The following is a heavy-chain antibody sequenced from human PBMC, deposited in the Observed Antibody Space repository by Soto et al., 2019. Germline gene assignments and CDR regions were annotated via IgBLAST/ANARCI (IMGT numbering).Heavy chain of an antibody. V-gene: IGHV3-72*01. Sequence: EVQLVESGGGLVQPGGSLRLSCAGSGITLSDQYMDWVRQAPGKGLEWIGRTRNKANSYTTEYAPSVKGRFTISRDDSKSSLYLQMNSLTTEDTAMYYCARDWSHCSGGNCYSRFDYWGQGTLVTVFS. CDR1: GITLSDQY. CDR3: ARDWSHCSGGNCYSRFDY. J-gene: IGHJ4*02. CDR2: TRNKANSYTT. D-gene: IGHD2-15*01.